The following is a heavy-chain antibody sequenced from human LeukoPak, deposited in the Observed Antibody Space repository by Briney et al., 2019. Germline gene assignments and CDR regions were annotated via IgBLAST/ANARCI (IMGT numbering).Heavy chain of an antibody. Sequence: GGSLRLSCAASGFTFSSYGMHWVRQAPGKGLEWVAVIWYDGSNKYYADSVKGRFTISRDNSKNTLYLQMNSLRAEDTAVYYCAREGWVGAPGKARYFECWGQGTLVTVSS. D-gene: IGHD1-26*01. CDR3: AREGWVGAPGKARYFEC. CDR1: GFTFSSYG. V-gene: IGHV3-33*01. CDR2: IWYDGSNK. J-gene: IGHJ4*02.